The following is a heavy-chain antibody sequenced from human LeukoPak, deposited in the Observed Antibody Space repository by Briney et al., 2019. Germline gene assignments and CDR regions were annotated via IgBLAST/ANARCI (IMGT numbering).Heavy chain of an antibody. V-gene: IGHV4-61*01. CDR1: GGSVSSGSYY. CDR3: AREDRSSWYSGSYFDY. Sequence: PSETLSLTCTVSGGSVSSGSYYWSWIRQPPGKGLGWIGYIYYSGSTNYNPSLKSRVTISVDTSKNQFSLKLSSVTAADTAVYYCAREDRSSWYSGSYFDYWGQGTLVTVSS. D-gene: IGHD6-13*01. J-gene: IGHJ4*02. CDR2: IYYSGST.